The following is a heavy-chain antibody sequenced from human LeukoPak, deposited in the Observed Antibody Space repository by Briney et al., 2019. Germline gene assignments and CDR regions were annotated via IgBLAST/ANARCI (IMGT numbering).Heavy chain of an antibody. V-gene: IGHV3-30*02. D-gene: IGHD4-17*01. Sequence: PGGSLRLSCAASGFTFSSYGMHWVRQAPGKGLEWVAFIRYDGSNKYYADSVKGRFTISRDNSKNTLYLQMNSLRAEDTAVYYCAKVDYGDYAGSDPWGQGTLVTVSS. J-gene: IGHJ5*02. CDR1: GFTFSSYG. CDR3: AKVDYGDYAGSDP. CDR2: IRYDGSNK.